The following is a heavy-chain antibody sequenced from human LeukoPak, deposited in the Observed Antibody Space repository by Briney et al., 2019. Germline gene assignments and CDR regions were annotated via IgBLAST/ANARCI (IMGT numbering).Heavy chain of an antibody. J-gene: IGHJ3*02. CDR2: IKQDGSEK. Sequence: PGGSLRLSCAASGFTFSSYWMSWVRQAPGKGLEWVAHIKQDGSEKYYVDSVKGRFTISRDNAKNSLYLQMNSLRAEDTAVYYCARVRDYDFWSGYRGNDAFDMWGQGTMVIVSS. CDR1: GFTFSSYW. V-gene: IGHV3-7*01. CDR3: ARVRDYDFWSGYRGNDAFDM. D-gene: IGHD3-3*01.